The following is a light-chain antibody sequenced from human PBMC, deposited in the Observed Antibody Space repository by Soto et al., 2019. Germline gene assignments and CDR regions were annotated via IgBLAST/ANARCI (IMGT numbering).Light chain of an antibody. V-gene: IGLV1-51*02. Sequence: QSVLTQPPSVSAAPGQKVTISCSGSSSNIGNNYVSWYQQLPGTAPKLLIYENNKRPSGIPDRFSGSKSGTSATLGITGLQTGDAADYYCGTWDSSLSAPVVFGGGTKLTVL. J-gene: IGLJ2*01. CDR2: ENN. CDR3: GTWDSSLSAPVV. CDR1: SSNIGNNY.